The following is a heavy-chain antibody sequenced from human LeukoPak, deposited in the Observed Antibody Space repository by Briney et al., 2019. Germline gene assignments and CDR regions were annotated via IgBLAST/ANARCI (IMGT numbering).Heavy chain of an antibody. Sequence: SLRLSCAASGFSSADYAMHWVWPGPGEGLWRGLGISWNSGRLGYADYVKGRFTISRDNAKNSLYLQMNSLRAEDMALYYCARSPYSSSLGTFFDYWGQGTLVTVSS. J-gene: IGHJ4*02. CDR3: ARSPYSSSLGTFFDY. V-gene: IGHV3-9*02. D-gene: IGHD6-6*01. CDR2: ISWNSGRL. CDR1: GFSSADYA.